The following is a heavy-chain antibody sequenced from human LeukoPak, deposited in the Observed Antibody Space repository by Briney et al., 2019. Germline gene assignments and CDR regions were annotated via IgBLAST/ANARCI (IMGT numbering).Heavy chain of an antibody. CDR3: ATALDLWFGELFYMDV. Sequence: SVKVSCKASGGTFSSYAISWVRQGPGQGLEWMGRIIPIFGTANYAQKFQGRVTITTDESTSTAYMELSSLRSEDTAVYYCATALDLWFGELFYMDVWGKGTTVTVSS. CDR1: GGTFSSYA. J-gene: IGHJ6*03. V-gene: IGHV1-69*05. CDR2: IIPIFGTA. D-gene: IGHD3-10*01.